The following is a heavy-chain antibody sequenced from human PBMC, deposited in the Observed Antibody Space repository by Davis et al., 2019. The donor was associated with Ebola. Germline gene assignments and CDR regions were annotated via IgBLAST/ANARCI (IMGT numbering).Heavy chain of an antibody. CDR1: GGSISSHY. Sequence: PGGSLRLSCTVSGGSISSHYWSWIRQPPGKGLEWIGYIYYSGSTNYNPSLKSRVTISVDTSKNQFSLKLSSVTAADTAVYYCAREVPYYFDYWGQGTLVTVSS. CDR3: AREVPYYFDY. CDR2: IYYSGST. J-gene: IGHJ4*02. V-gene: IGHV4-59*11.